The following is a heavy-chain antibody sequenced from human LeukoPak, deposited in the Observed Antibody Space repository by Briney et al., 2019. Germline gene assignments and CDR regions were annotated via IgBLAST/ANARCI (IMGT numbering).Heavy chain of an antibody. CDR3: ARDGSYDSSGYLDY. D-gene: IGHD3-22*01. CDR2: IYYSGST. V-gene: IGHV4-30-4*01. CDR1: GGSISSGDYY. Sequence: PSETLSLTCTVSGGSISSGDYYWSWIRQPPGKGLEWIGYIYYSGSTYYNPSLKSRVTISVDTSKNQFSLKLSSVTAADTAVYYCARDGSYDSSGYLDYWGQGTLVTVSS. J-gene: IGHJ4*02.